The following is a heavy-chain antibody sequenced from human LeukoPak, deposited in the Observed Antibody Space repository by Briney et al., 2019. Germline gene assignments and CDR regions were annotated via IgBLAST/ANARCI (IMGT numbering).Heavy chain of an antibody. CDR2: INPNSGGT. V-gene: IGHV1-2*02. CDR3: ARDRYCSGGTCYFTDDY. J-gene: IGHJ4*02. D-gene: IGHD2-15*01. Sequence: ASVKVSCKASGFTFTVYYLHWVRQAPGQGLEWMGWINPNSGGTNYAQKFQGRVTMTRDTSISTAYMELSRLRSDDTAVYYCARDRYCSGGTCYFTDDYWGQGTLVTVSS. CDR1: GFTFTVYY.